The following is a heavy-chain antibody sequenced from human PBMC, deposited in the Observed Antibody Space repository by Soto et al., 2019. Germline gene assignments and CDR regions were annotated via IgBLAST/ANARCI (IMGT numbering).Heavy chain of an antibody. CDR2: INPSGGST. V-gene: IGHV1-46*03. J-gene: IGHJ4*02. Sequence: QVQLVQSGAEVMQPGASVKVSCKASGYPFSNFYIHWVRQAPGQGLEWLGIINPSGGSTTYAQRFQGRVPMTWDTSTSTVYMALNSLRSADTAVYYCARERIYSSSSSGAKYWGQGTLVTVSS. D-gene: IGHD6-6*01. CDR3: ARERIYSSSSSGAKY. CDR1: GYPFSNFY.